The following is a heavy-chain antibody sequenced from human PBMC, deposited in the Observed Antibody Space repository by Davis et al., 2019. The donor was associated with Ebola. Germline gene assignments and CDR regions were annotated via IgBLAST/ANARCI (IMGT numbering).Heavy chain of an antibody. V-gene: IGHV4-34*01. CDR1: GGSFSGYY. CDR3: ARGSKLRFLLIGYNWFDP. D-gene: IGHD3-3*01. CDR2: INHSGST. J-gene: IGHJ5*02. Sequence: PGGSLRLSCAVYGGSFSGYYWSWIRQPPGKGLEWIGEINHSGSTNYNPSLKSRVTISVDTSKNQFSLKLSSVTAADTAVYYCARGSKLRFLLIGYNWFDPWGQGTLVTVSS.